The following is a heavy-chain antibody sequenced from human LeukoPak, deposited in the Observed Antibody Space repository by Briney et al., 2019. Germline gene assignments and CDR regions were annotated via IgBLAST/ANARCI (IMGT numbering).Heavy chain of an antibody. D-gene: IGHD2-15*01. CDR2: IKQDGSEK. CDR3: ARARRYLGYCSGGSCYGYFDY. J-gene: IGHJ4*02. V-gene: IGHV3-7*01. Sequence: GGSLRLSCAASGFTFSSYWMSWVRQAPGKGLEGVANIKQDGSEKYYVDSVQGRFTISRANAKNSLYLQMNSLRAEDTAVYYCARARRYLGYCSGGSCYGYFDYWGQGTLVTVSS. CDR1: GFTFSSYW.